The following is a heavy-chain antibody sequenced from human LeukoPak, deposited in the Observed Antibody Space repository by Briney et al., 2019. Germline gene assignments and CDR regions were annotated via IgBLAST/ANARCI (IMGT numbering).Heavy chain of an antibody. CDR2: IIPIFGTA. J-gene: IGHJ4*02. D-gene: IGHD2-2*01. Sequence: SVKVSCKASGGTFSSYAISWVRQAPGQGLEWMGGIIPIFGTANYAQKFQGRVTITADESTSTAYMELSSLRSEDTAVYYCARALGDCSSTSCLNDYLLPGDYWGQGTLVTVSS. V-gene: IGHV1-69*13. CDR1: GGTFSSYA. CDR3: ARALGDCSSTSCLNDYLLPGDY.